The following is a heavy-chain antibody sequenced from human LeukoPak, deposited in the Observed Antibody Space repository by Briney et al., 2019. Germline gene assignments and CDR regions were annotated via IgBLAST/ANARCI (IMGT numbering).Heavy chain of an antibody. CDR2: IHYNGDT. D-gene: IGHD3-9*01. V-gene: IGHV4-59*12. Sequence: PSETLSLTCTAPDGSISTYYWSWIRQPPGKGLEWIWYIHYNGDTTYNPALKSRVTISIDAHTHQFSLNLNSVTASDTAVYYCARDPWLSSTNKWHYYGLDVWGQGTTVTVSS. J-gene: IGHJ6*02. CDR3: ARDPWLSSTNKWHYYGLDV. CDR1: DGSISTYY.